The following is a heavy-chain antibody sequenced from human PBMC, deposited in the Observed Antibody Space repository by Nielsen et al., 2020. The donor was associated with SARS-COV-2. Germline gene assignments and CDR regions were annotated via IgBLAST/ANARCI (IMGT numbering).Heavy chain of an antibody. Sequence: GGSLRLSCAASGFTFSSYAMHWVRQAPGKGLEWVAVISYDGSNKYYADSVKGRFTVSRDNSKNTLYLQMNSLRAEDTAVYYCARAVGFDYWGQGTLVTVSS. D-gene: IGHD1-26*01. J-gene: IGHJ4*02. CDR2: ISYDGSNK. V-gene: IGHV3-30-3*01. CDR3: ARAVGFDY. CDR1: GFTFSSYA.